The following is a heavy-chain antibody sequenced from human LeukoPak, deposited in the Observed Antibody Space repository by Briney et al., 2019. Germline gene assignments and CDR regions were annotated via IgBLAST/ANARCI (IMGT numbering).Heavy chain of an antibody. J-gene: IGHJ6*03. V-gene: IGHV3-30*02. D-gene: IGHD3-10*01. CDR3: AKDRGSGPTYYMDV. Sequence: GGSLRLSCAASGFTFSSYGMHWVRQAPGKGLEWVAFIRYDGTSKYYGDSVKGRFTISRDNSKNTLYLQMNSLRAEDTAVYYCAKDRGSGPTYYMDVWGKGTTVTVSS. CDR1: GFTFSSYG. CDR2: IRYDGTSK.